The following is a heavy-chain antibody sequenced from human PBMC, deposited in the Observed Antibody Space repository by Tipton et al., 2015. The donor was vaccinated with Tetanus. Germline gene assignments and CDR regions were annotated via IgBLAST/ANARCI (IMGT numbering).Heavy chain of an antibody. CDR1: GGSISSSSYY. CDR3: ASQIIATSDY. Sequence: TLSLTCTVSGGSISSSSYYWSWIRQPPGKGLEWIGEINHSGSTNYNPSLKSRVTISVDTSKNQFSLKLSSVTAADTAVYYCASQIIATSDYWGQGTLVTVSS. J-gene: IGHJ4*02. CDR2: INHSGST. D-gene: IGHD6-13*01. V-gene: IGHV4-39*07.